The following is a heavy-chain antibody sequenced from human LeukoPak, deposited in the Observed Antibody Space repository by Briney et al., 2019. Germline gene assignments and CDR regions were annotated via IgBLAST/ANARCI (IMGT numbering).Heavy chain of an antibody. V-gene: IGHV1-8*01. Sequence: ASVKVSCKASGYTFTSYDINWVRQAPGQGLEWMGWMNPNSGNTGYAQKFQGRVTMTRNTSISTAYMELSSLRSEDTAVYYCARATYYDYVNWFDPWGQGTLVTVSS. CDR1: GYTFTSYD. D-gene: IGHD3-16*01. CDR2: MNPNSGNT. CDR3: ARATYYDYVNWFDP. J-gene: IGHJ5*02.